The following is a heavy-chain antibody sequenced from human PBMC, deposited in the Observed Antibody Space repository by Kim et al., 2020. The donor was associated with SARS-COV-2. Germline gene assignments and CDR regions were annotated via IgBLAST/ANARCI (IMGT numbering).Heavy chain of an antibody. CDR3: VRGLRFSSDAFDI. D-gene: IGHD5-12*01. J-gene: IGHJ3*02. V-gene: IGHV4-31*03. CDR1: GGSISSGGYY. CDR2: IYYSGST. Sequence: SETLSLTCTVSGGSISSGGYYWSWIRQHPGKGLEWIGYIYYSGSTYYNPSLKSRVTILVDTSKNQFSLKLTSVTAADTAVYFCVRGLRFSSDAFDIWGQGTMVTVSS.